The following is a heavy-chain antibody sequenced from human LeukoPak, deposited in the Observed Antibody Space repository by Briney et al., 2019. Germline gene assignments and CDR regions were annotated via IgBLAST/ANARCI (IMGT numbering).Heavy chain of an antibody. D-gene: IGHD1-1*01. V-gene: IGHV3-21*01. CDR3: ARGNDLDY. CDR2: ISSGSSYI. J-gene: IGHJ4*02. CDR1: EFTFSSYA. Sequence: GGSLRLSCSASEFTFSSYAMHWVRQAPGKGLEWVSSISSGSSYIYYADSVKGRFTISRDNAKNSLYLQMNSLRAEDTAVYYCARGNDLDYWGQGTLVTVSS.